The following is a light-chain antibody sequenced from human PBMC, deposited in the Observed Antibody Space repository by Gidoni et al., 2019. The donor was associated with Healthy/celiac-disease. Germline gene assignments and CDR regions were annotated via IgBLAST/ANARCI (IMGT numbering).Light chain of an antibody. J-gene: IGLJ2*01. V-gene: IGLV2-23*02. Sequence: QSALTQPAPVSGSPGQSITISCTGTSSDVGSYNLVSWYQQHPGKAPKLMIYEVSKRPSGVSNRFSGSKSGNTASLTISGLQAEDEADYYCCSYAGSSTPVVFGGGTKLTGL. CDR1: SSDVGSYNL. CDR3: CSYAGSSTPVV. CDR2: EVS.